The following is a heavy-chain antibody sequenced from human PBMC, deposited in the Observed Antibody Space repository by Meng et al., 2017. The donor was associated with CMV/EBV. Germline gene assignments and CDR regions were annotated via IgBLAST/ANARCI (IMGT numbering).Heavy chain of an antibody. CDR2: IYSGGST. CDR1: GFTFSDYY. V-gene: IGHV3-53*01. J-gene: IGHJ4*02. Sequence: GESLKISCAASGFTFSDYYMSWVRQAPGKGLEWVSVIYSGGSTYYADSVKGRFTISRDNSKNTLYLQMNSLRAEDTAVYYCARGRGGYYWGYWGQGTLVTVSS. D-gene: IGHD3-16*01. CDR3: ARGRGGYYWGY.